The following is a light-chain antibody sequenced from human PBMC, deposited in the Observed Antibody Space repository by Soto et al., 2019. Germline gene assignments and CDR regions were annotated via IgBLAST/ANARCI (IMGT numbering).Light chain of an antibody. CDR3: QQYNNWPLT. CDR2: GAS. V-gene: IGKV3-15*01. J-gene: IGKJ4*01. Sequence: EIVMTQSPATLSVSPGERATLSCRASHRVSSYLAWYQQKPGQAPRLLIYGASTRATGIPARFSGSGSGTVFTPTISSLQSEDFAVYFCQQYNNWPLTFGGGTKVEIK. CDR1: HRVSSY.